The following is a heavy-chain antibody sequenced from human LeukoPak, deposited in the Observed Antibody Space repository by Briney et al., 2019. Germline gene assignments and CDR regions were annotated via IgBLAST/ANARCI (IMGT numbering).Heavy chain of an antibody. CDR1: GYTFTDYY. Sequence: ASVKVSCKASGYTFTDYYMHWVRQAAGQGLAWMGWINPNSGGTNYAQKFQGRVTMTRDTSISTAYMWLSRLRSEDTAVYYCARGGRQLLGNAFDIWGQGTMVTVSS. CDR3: ARGGRQLLGNAFDI. J-gene: IGHJ3*02. D-gene: IGHD2-2*01. CDR2: INPNSGGT. V-gene: IGHV1-2*02.